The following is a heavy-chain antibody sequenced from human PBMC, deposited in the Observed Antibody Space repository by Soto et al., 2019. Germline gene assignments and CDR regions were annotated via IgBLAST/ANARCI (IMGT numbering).Heavy chain of an antibody. V-gene: IGHV1-2*02. D-gene: IGHD6-13*01. J-gene: IGHJ5*02. CDR3: ARGIAAAGTGLGWFDP. CDR2: INPNSGGT. Sequence: QVQLVQSGAEVKKPGASVKVSCKASGDTFTGYYMHWVRQAPGQGLEWMGWINPNSGGTNYAQKFQGRVTMTRDTSISTAYMELSRLRSDDTAVYYCARGIAAAGTGLGWFDPWGQGTLVTVSS. CDR1: GDTFTGYY.